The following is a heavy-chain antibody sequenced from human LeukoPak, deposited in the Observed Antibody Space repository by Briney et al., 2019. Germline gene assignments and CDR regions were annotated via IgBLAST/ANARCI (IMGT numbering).Heavy chain of an antibody. V-gene: IGHV3-72*01. CDR2: ARNKANSYTT. CDR3: ARANVYYGDGYYPVVGYYFDY. J-gene: IGHJ4*02. D-gene: IGHD3-22*01. CDR1: GVTFSDHY. Sequence: GGSLRLSCTVSGVTFSDHYMGWVRQAPGKGLEWVGRARNKANSYTTEYAASGKGRFTISRDDPKNSLYLQMNSLKTEDTAVYYCARANVYYGDGYYPVVGYYFDYWGQGTLVTVSS.